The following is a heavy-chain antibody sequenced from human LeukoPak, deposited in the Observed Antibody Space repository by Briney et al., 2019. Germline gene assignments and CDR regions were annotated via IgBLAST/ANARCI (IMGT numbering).Heavy chain of an antibody. J-gene: IGHJ4*02. V-gene: IGHV1-18*01. CDR3: ARNPLWFGELSRPSLSALFDY. CDR1: GGTFSSYA. CDR2: ISAYNGNT. D-gene: IGHD3-10*01. Sequence: ASVKVSCKASGGTFSSYAISWVRQAPGQGLEWMGWISAYNGNTNYAQKLQGRVTMTTDTSTSTAYMELRSLRSDDTAVYYCARNPLWFGELSRPSLSALFDYWGQGTLVTVSS.